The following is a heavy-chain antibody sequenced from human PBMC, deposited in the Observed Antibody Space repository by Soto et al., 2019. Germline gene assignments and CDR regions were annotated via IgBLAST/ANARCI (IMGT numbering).Heavy chain of an antibody. D-gene: IGHD3-22*01. V-gene: IGHV3-72*01. Sequence: TVGSLRLSCASSVFTFSDHYMDCVRHSPGKWLEWVVRSRNKVNSYTTEYAASVKGRLTISRDDSKNSLYLQMNSLKTEDTAVYYCARTESDSSGNFNFEYWGQGTLVIVSS. CDR1: VFTFSDHY. J-gene: IGHJ4*02. CDR2: SRNKVNSYTT. CDR3: ARTESDSSGNFNFEY.